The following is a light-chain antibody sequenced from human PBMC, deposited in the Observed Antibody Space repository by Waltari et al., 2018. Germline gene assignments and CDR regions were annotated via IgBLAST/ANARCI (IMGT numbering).Light chain of an antibody. CDR3: YSTDFSGHDRV. Sequence: SYELTQPPSVSVSPGPTARITCSGAALSKNYAYWYQQKSGQAPVLVIYEDIKRPTGIPERFAGSSSGTTATLTISGAHVDDEADYYCYSTDFSGHDRVFGGGTKLTIL. CDR1: ALSKNY. J-gene: IGLJ3*02. V-gene: IGLV3-10*01. CDR2: EDI.